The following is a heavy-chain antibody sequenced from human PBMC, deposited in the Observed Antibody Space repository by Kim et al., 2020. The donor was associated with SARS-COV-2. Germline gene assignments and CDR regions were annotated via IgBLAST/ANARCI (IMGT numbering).Heavy chain of an antibody. Sequence: GGSLRLSCAASGFTFSSYSMNWVRQAPGKGLEWVSSISSSSSYIYYADSVKGRFTISRDNAKNSLYLQMNSLRAEDTAVYYCAREGVLRFLEWPTINWFDPWGQGTLVTVSS. CDR2: ISSSSSYI. J-gene: IGHJ5*02. CDR1: GFTFSSYS. CDR3: AREGVLRFLEWPTINWFDP. V-gene: IGHV3-21*01. D-gene: IGHD3-3*01.